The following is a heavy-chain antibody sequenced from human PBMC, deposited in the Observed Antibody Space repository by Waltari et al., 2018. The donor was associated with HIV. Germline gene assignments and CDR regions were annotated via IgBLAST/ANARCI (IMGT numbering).Heavy chain of an antibody. V-gene: IGHV4-39*01. CDR3: ARHPPYYDNYYFDY. D-gene: IGHD3-22*01. CDR1: GGSISSSTYY. J-gene: IGHJ4*02. CDR2: IYYSGST. Sequence: QLQLQESGPGLVKPSETLSLTCTVSGGSISSSTYYWGLIRQPPGKGLEWIGSIYYSGSTYYNPSLKSRVTISVDTSKNQFSLKLSSVTAADTAVYYCARHPPYYDNYYFDYWGQGTLVTVSS.